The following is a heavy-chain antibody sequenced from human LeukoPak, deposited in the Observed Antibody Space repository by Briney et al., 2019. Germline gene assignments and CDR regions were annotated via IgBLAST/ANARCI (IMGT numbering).Heavy chain of an antibody. J-gene: IGHJ4*02. CDR3: ARHADILTGYALYYFDY. Sequence: SQTLSLTCTVSGGSISSGGYYWSWIRQPPGKGLEWIGYIYHSGSTYYNPSLKSRVTISVDRSKNQFSLKLSSVTAADTAVYYCARHADILTGYALYYFDYWGQGTLVIVSS. V-gene: IGHV4-30-2*01. CDR2: IYHSGST. CDR1: GGSISSGGYY. D-gene: IGHD3-9*01.